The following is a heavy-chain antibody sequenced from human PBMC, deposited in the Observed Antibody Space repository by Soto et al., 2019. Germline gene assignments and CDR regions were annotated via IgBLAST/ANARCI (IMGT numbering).Heavy chain of an antibody. CDR1: GGSVSSGSYY. V-gene: IGHV4-61*01. J-gene: IGHJ5*02. CDR3: ARAPPYYYDSSGFLGPFDP. D-gene: IGHD3-22*01. Sequence: PSETLSLTCTVSGGSVSSGSYYWSWIRQPPGKGLEWIGYIYYSGSTNYNPSLKSRVTISVDTPKNQFSLKLSSVTAADTAVYYCARAPPYYYDSSGFLGPFDPWGQGTLVTVSS. CDR2: IYYSGST.